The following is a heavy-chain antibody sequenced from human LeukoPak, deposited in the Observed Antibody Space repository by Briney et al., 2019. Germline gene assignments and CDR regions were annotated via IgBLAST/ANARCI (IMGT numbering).Heavy chain of an antibody. Sequence: GASVKVSCKASGGTFSSYAISWVRQAPGQGLEWMGGIIPIFGTANYAQKFQGRVTITADKSTSTAYMELSSLRSEDTAVYYCARSYYDILTGYHDYYFDYWGQGTLVTVSS. D-gene: IGHD3-9*01. CDR2: IIPIFGTA. CDR3: ARSYYDILTGYHDYYFDY. CDR1: GGTFSSYA. V-gene: IGHV1-69*06. J-gene: IGHJ4*02.